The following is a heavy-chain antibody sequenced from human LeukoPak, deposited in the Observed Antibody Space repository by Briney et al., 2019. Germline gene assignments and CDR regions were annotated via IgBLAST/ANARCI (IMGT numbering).Heavy chain of an antibody. Sequence: PGGSLRLSCAASGFTVSSNYMSWVRQAPGKGLEWVSVIYSGGSTYYADSVKGRFTISRDNSKNTLYLQMNSLRAEDTAVYYCARAREYCGGDCPSDAFDIWGQGTMVTVSS. CDR1: GFTVSSNY. J-gene: IGHJ3*02. V-gene: IGHV3-53*01. D-gene: IGHD2-21*02. CDR3: ARAREYCGGDCPSDAFDI. CDR2: IYSGGST.